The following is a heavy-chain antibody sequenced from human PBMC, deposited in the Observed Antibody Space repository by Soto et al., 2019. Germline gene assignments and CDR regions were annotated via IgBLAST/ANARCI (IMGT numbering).Heavy chain of an antibody. V-gene: IGHV3-48*01. Sequence: EVQLVESGGGLVQPGGSLRLSCAASGFTFSSYSMNWVRQAPGKGLEWVSYISSSSSTIYYADSVKGRFTISRDNAKNSLYMQMNSLRAEDTAVYYCAREGPTYGSGSDFDYWGQGTLVTVSS. D-gene: IGHD3-10*01. CDR2: ISSSSSTI. J-gene: IGHJ4*02. CDR1: GFTFSSYS. CDR3: AREGPTYGSGSDFDY.